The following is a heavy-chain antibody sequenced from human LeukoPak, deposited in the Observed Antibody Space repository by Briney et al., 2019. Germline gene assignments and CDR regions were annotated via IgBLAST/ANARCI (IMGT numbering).Heavy chain of an antibody. CDR2: ISYDGSNK. J-gene: IGHJ4*02. D-gene: IGHD3-16*01. CDR1: GFTFSSYA. Sequence: GGSLGLSCAASGFTFSSYAMHWVRQAPGKGLEWVAVISYDGSNKYYADSVKGRFTISRDNSKNTLYLQMNSLRAEDTAVYYCARDGSSYSQVLWGIWYFDYWGQGTLVTVSS. CDR3: ARDGSSYSQVLWGIWYFDY. V-gene: IGHV3-30-3*01.